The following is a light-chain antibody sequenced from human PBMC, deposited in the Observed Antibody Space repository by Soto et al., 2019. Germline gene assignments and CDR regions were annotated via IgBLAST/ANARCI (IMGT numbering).Light chain of an antibody. V-gene: IGKV3-20*01. J-gene: IGKJ4*01. CDR2: GAS. Sequence: EIVLTQSPGTLSSSPGERAALSCRASQNVGASYIAWYQQMPGQAPRLLIYGASRRATGIADRFSGSGSGTDFTLTISSLQSEDFALYYCQQYNKWPPLTFGGGTKVEI. CDR1: QNVGASY. CDR3: QQYNKWPPLT.